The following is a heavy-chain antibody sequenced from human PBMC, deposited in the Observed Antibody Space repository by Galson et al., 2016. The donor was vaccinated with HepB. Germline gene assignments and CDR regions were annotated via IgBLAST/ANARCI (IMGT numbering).Heavy chain of an antibody. CDR3: ARDLRSPVDH. CDR1: GASISSSSW. Sequence: SETLSLTCGASGASISSSSWWSWVRQTPGKGLEWIGEVYLGGSTNYNPSLRSRVTISLDKSRSQFSLNLTSVTAADTAMYYCARDLRSPVDHWGQGTLVTVSS. D-gene: IGHD3-3*01. J-gene: IGHJ1*01. V-gene: IGHV4-4*02. CDR2: VYLGGST.